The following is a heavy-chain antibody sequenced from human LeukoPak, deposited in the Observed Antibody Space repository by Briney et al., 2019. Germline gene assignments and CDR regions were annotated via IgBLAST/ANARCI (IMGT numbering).Heavy chain of an antibody. J-gene: IGHJ4*02. D-gene: IGHD3-16*02. CDR2: IYYSGST. CDR1: GFTFSSYS. V-gene: IGHV4-39*01. Sequence: GSLRLSCAASGFTFSSYSMNWIRQPPGKGLEWIGSIYYSGSTYYNPSLKSRVTISVDTSKNQFSLKLSSVTAADTAVYYCARMYYDYVWGSYRPYYFDYWGQGTLVTVSS. CDR3: ARMYYDYVWGSYRPYYFDY.